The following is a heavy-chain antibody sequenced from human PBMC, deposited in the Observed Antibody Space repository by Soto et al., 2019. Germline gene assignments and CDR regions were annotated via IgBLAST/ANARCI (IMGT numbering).Heavy chain of an antibody. CDR3: ATFFSAGIAPADY. CDR2: IIPIFGTA. Sequence: SVNVSCKASGGTFSSYAISWVRQAPGQGLELMGGIIPIFGTANYAQKFQGRVTITADXXXXXAXMXLXXXXSEXTAAYYCATFFSAGIAPADYWGQGTLVPVSS. J-gene: IGHJ4*02. D-gene: IGHD6-13*01. CDR1: GGTFSSYA. V-gene: IGHV1-69*06.